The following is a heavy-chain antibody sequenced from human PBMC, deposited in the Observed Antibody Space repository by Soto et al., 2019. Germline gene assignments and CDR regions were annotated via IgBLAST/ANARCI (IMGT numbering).Heavy chain of an antibody. D-gene: IGHD3-9*01. V-gene: IGHV4-39*01. Sequence: SETLSLTCTVSGGSISSSSYYWGWIRQPPGKGLEWIGSIYYSGSTYYNPSLKSRVTISVDTSKNQFSLKLSSVTAADTAVYYCARQELKDWPSHTRVWYFDLWGRGTLVT. CDR2: IYYSGST. CDR3: ARQELKDWPSHTRVWYFDL. J-gene: IGHJ2*01. CDR1: GGSISSSSYY.